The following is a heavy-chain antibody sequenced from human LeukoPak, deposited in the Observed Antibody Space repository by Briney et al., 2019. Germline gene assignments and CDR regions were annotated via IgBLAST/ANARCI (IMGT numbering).Heavy chain of an antibody. J-gene: IGHJ4*02. D-gene: IGHD2-2*01. CDR1: EYTFTSYD. CDR2: INPNSGDT. V-gene: IGHV1-2*04. CDR3: PRGGVIRGYQQPSPFDY. Sequence: GASVKVSCKASEYTFTSYDINWVRQAPGQGLEWMGWINPNSGDTNYAQKFQGWVTMTRDTSISTAYMELSRLRSDDTAVYYCPRGGVIRGYQQPSPFDYWGQGTLVTVSS.